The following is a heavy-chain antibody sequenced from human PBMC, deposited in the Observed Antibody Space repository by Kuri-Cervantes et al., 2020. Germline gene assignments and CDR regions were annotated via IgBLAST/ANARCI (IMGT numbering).Heavy chain of an antibody. D-gene: IGHD5-18*01. V-gene: IGHV3-30*03. J-gene: IGHJ4*02. CDR2: ISYDGST. Sequence: GESLKISCAASGFTFSDYYMSWIRQAPGKGLEWVALISYDGSTKYPDSLQGRFTISRDSSKNTVYLQMNNVGREDTAMYYCARSDTPRIPRADYWGQGTLVTVSS. CDR3: ARSDTPRIPRADY. CDR1: GFTFSDYY.